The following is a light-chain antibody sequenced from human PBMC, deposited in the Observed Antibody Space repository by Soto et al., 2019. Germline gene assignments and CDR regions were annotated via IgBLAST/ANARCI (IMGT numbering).Light chain of an antibody. Sequence: EIRMTQSPAILSVSPGESATLSCRASQSVSSHVVWYPQKPGQAPRLLISDSATPGFPGRFSGSGSGTECTLTISSLQADDSAIYYSQQFGDWPSFGLGTKLEI. V-gene: IGKV3-15*01. CDR1: QSVSSH. J-gene: IGKJ1*01. CDR2: DSA. CDR3: QQFGDWPS.